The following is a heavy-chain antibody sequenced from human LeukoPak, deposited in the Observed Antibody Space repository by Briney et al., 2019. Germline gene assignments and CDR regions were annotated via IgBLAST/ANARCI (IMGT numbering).Heavy chain of an antibody. J-gene: IGHJ4*02. D-gene: IGHD4-23*01. CDR2: IYSSGST. V-gene: IGHV4-4*07. CDR3: ARAWKATVVTM. CDR1: GGSINSYY. Sequence: PSETLSLTCTVSGGSINSYYWSWIRQPAGKGLEWIGRIYSSGSTNYNPSLKSRVSMSVDTSKNQFSLKLTSVTAADTAVYYCARAWKATVVTMWGQGILVTVSS.